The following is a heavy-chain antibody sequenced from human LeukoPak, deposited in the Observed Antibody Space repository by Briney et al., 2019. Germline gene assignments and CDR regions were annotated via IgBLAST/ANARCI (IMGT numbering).Heavy chain of an antibody. D-gene: IGHD6-13*01. J-gene: IGHJ5*02. CDR3: ATRIAAQGGLGP. V-gene: IGHV4-59*01. Sequence: PSETLSLTCTVSGGSISSYYWSWIRQPPGKGLEWIGYIYYSGSTNYNPSLKSRVTISVDTSKNQFSLKLSSVTAADTAVYYCATRIAAQGGLGPWGQGTLVTVSS. CDR2: IYYSGST. CDR1: GGSISSYY.